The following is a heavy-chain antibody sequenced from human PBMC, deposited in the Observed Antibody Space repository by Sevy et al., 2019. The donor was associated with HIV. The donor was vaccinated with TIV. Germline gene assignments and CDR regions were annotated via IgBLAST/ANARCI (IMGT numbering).Heavy chain of an antibody. V-gene: IGHV3-33*01. D-gene: IGHD2-21*01. CDR2: IGYDGSNK. CDR3: ARKGCDGYNLPIDY. J-gene: IGHJ4*02. CDR1: GFTFSSYG. Sequence: GGSLRLSCAASGFTFSSYGMHWVRQAPGKGLEWVAFIGYDGSNKYYADSVKGRFTISRDNSKNTLYLQMNSLRAEDTAVYYCARKGCDGYNLPIDYWGQGTLVTVSS.